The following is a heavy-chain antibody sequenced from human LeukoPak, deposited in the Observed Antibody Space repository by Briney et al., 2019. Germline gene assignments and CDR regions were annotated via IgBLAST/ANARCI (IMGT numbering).Heavy chain of an antibody. D-gene: IGHD1-1*01. CDR1: GYSFTNYW. Sequence: GESLKISCKGSGYSFTNYWVGWVRQMPGKGLEWMGIIYPSGSDTRYSPSLQGQVTISADKSISTAYLQWSSPRASGTAMYFCVRGTFGTGVAFFDYWGQGTLVTVSS. V-gene: IGHV5-51*01. CDR3: VRGTFGTGVAFFDY. J-gene: IGHJ4*02. CDR2: IYPSGSDT.